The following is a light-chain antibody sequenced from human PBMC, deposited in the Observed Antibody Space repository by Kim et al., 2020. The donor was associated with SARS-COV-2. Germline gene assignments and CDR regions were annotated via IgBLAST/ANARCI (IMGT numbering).Light chain of an antibody. CDR1: NIGSNS. Sequence: PGKTTRSTCGGNNIGSNSVHWYQQQPGQAPVLLVYDDSDRPSGIPERFSGSNSGETATLTISRVGAGDEADYYCQVWDSSSYHSFFGGGTQLTVL. J-gene: IGLJ2*01. CDR3: QVWDSSSYHSF. V-gene: IGLV3-21*03. CDR2: DDS.